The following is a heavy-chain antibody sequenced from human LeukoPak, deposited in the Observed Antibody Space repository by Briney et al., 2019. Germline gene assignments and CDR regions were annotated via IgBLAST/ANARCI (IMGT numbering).Heavy chain of an antibody. CDR3: ARVADFWSGYYYYYYMDV. D-gene: IGHD3-3*01. CDR2: MNPNSGNT. J-gene: IGHJ6*03. Sequence: ASVEVSCKASGYTFTSYDINWVRQATGQGLEWMGWMNPNSGNTGYAQKFQGRVTITRNTSISTAYMELSSLRSEDTAVYYCARVADFWSGYYYYYYMDVWGKGTTVTVSS. CDR1: GYTFTSYD. V-gene: IGHV1-8*03.